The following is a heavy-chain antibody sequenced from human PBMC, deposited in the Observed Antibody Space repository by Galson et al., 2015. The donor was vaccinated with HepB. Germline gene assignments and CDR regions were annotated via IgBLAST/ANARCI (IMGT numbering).Heavy chain of an antibody. D-gene: IGHD3-3*01. J-gene: IGHJ6*02. V-gene: IGHV3-21*05. CDR3: ARDGWGYDFWSGTNYYYYGMDV. CDR2: ISSSSSYT. Sequence: SLRLSCAASGFKFSSYGMNWVRQAPGKGLEWVSYISSSSSYTNYADSVKGRFTISRDNAKNSLYLQMNSLRAEDTAVYYCARDGWGYDFWSGTNYYYYGMDVWGQGTTVTVSS. CDR1: GFKFSSYG.